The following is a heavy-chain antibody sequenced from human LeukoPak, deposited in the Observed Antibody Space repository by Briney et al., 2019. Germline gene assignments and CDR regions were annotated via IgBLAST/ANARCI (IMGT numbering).Heavy chain of an antibody. D-gene: IGHD4-17*01. CDR1: GFIFSTYS. V-gene: IGHV3-48*01. Sequence: GGSLRLSCAASGFIFSTYSMNWVRQAPGKGLEWISYISSSSSTIYYADSVKGRFTISRDKAKNSLYLQMSSLRAEDTAVYYCARGYGDYEEYFDHWGQGILVTVSS. J-gene: IGHJ4*02. CDR3: ARGYGDYEEYFDH. CDR2: ISSSSSTI.